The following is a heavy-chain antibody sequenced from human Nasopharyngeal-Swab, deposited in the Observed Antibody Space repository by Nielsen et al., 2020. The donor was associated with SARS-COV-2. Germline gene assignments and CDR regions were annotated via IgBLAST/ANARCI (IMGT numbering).Heavy chain of an antibody. CDR2: FDPEDGET. J-gene: IGHJ5*02. CDR3: ATSSPIITISPNWFDP. CDR1: GYTLTELS. D-gene: IGHD3-3*01. Sequence: ASVKVSCKVSGYTLTELSMHWVRQAPGKGLEWMGGFDPEDGETIYAQKFQGRVTMTKDTSTDTAYMELSSLRSEDTAVYYCATSSPIITISPNWFDPWGQGTLVTVSS. V-gene: IGHV1-24*01.